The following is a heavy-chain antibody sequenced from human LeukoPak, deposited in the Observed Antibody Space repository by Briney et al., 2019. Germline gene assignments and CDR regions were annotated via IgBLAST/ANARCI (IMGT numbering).Heavy chain of an antibody. J-gene: IGHJ4*02. Sequence: PGRSLRLSCAASGFTFSSYGMHWVRQAPGKGLEWVAFISFDGSNKNYADSVKGRFTISRDNSKNTLYLQINSLRAEDTAVYYCAKSDIAVAAFDYWGQGTLVTVSS. CDR2: ISFDGSNK. CDR1: GFTFSSYG. V-gene: IGHV3-30*18. CDR3: AKSDIAVAAFDY. D-gene: IGHD6-19*01.